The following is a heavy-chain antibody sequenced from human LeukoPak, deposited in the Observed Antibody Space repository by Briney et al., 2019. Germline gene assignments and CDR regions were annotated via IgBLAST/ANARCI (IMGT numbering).Heavy chain of an antibody. CDR3: ARDKSCGGSCYVDDY. J-gene: IGHJ4*02. Sequence: GASVKVSCKASGGTFSSYAISWVRQAPGQGLEWMGRIIPIFGTANYAQKFQGRVTITTDESTSTAYMELSSLRSEDTAVYYCARDKSCGGSCYVDDYWGQGTLVTVSS. V-gene: IGHV1-69*05. CDR2: IIPIFGTA. CDR1: GGTFSSYA. D-gene: IGHD2-15*01.